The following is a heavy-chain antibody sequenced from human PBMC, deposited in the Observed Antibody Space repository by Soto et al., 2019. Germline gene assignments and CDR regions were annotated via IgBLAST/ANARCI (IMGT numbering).Heavy chain of an antibody. CDR2: ISGSGGNT. CDR1: GFTFSSHA. V-gene: IGHV3-23*01. D-gene: IGHD6-13*01. Sequence: PGGSLRLSCAASGFTFSSHAMSWVRQAPGKGLEWVSGISGSGGNTYYADSVKGRFTIPRDNSNNTLYLHMNSLRAEDTAIYYCAKRLIHSSSWWTLDYWGQGTLVTVSS. J-gene: IGHJ4*02. CDR3: AKRLIHSSSWWTLDY.